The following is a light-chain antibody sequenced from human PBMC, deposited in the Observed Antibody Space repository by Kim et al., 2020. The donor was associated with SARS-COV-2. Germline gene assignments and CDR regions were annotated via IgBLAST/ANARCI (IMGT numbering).Light chain of an antibody. Sequence: DIQMTQSPSSLSASVGDRVTITCRASQDISNNLAWFQQKPGKAPNLLIHDASSLQSGVPSKFSGSGSGTDFTLDISSLQPEDFATYYCQQYNTYPLTFGQGTKLEI. CDR2: DAS. J-gene: IGKJ2*01. V-gene: IGKV1-16*02. CDR1: QDISNN. CDR3: QQYNTYPLT.